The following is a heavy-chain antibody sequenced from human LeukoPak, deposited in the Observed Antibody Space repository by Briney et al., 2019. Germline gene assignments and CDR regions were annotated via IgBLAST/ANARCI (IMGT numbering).Heavy chain of an antibody. V-gene: IGHV3-11*01. D-gene: IGHD4-11*01. Sequence: GGSLRLSCVGSGFIFGDFYRNWIRQAPGKGLEWISFITSSGDSIYYADSVKGRFTVFRDNAKNSLYLEMKSLRAEDTAVYFCARDPEYSARWSQGTLVTVSS. J-gene: IGHJ4*02. CDR2: ITSSGDSI. CDR1: GFIFGDFY. CDR3: ARDPEYSAR.